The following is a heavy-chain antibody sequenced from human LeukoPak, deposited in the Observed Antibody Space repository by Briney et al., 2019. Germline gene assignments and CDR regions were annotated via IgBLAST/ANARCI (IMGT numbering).Heavy chain of an antibody. CDR2: VYHSGST. CDR3: ARVSDDEHGGNSGAIYFES. J-gene: IGHJ4*02. Sequence: SETLSLTCTVSGYSIMSTFYWGWIRPSPGKGLEWIGNVYHSGSTYSNPSLRSRVTISVDTSKNQFSLKLSSVTAADTAVYYCARVSDDEHGGNSGAIYFESWGQGTVVTVSS. D-gene: IGHD4-23*01. CDR1: GYSIMSTFY. V-gene: IGHV4-38-2*02.